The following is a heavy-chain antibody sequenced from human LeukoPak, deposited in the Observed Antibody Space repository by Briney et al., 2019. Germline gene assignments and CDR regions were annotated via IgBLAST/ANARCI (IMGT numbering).Heavy chain of an antibody. CDR1: GFTFSDYY. D-gene: IGHD2-2*01. V-gene: IGHV3-11*04. CDR2: ISSSGSTI. J-gene: IGHJ6*03. Sequence: PGGSLRLSCAASGFTFSDYYMSWIRQAPGKGLEWVSYISSSGSTIYYADSVKGRFTISRDNAKNSLYLQMNSLRAEDTAVYYCASGVVPAAIGGTYYYYYMDVWGKGTTVTVSS. CDR3: ASGVVPAAIGGTYYYYYMDV.